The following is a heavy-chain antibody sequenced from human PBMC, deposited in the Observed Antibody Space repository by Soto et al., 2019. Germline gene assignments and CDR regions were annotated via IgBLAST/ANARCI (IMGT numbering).Heavy chain of an antibody. CDR1: GYSFTNYG. CDR2: ISAYNGNT. D-gene: IGHD6-19*01. V-gene: IGHV1-18*01. Sequence: QDQLVQSGVEVKKPGASVKVSCKASGYSFTNYGITWVRQAPGQGFEWMGWISAYNGNTNYAQKFQGRVTMTTDASTRTAYLELGGLRSEDTAVYYWARDRGLAPPVAGNTHYYYYMDVWGKGTTVTVSS. J-gene: IGHJ6*03. CDR3: ARDRGLAPPVAGNTHYYYYMDV.